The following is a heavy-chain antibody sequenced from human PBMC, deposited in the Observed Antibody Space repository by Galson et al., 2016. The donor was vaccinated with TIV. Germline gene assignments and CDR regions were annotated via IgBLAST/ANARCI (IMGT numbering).Heavy chain of an antibody. Sequence: SVKVSCKASGDTFSNYAISWVRQAPGQGLEWMGRIIPILNIANYAQEFQGRVTITADESTSTVYMELNSLRAEDTARYYCARGGYGNHFWGKGTLVTVSS. V-gene: IGHV1-69*04. D-gene: IGHD1-14*01. CDR3: ARGGYGNHF. CDR2: IIPILNIA. CDR1: GDTFSNYA. J-gene: IGHJ4*02.